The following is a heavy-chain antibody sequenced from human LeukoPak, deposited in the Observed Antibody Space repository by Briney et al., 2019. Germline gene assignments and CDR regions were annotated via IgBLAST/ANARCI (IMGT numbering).Heavy chain of an antibody. CDR2: ISSSGSII. CDR1: GFSFSTYS. CDR3: ARGSVVDESGSYYRWFDL. V-gene: IGHV3-48*04. Sequence: TGGSLRLSCVVSGFSFSTYSLNWIRQAPGKGLEWVSYISSSGSIIYYADSVKGRFTISRDNAKNSLYLQMNGLRAEDTAVYYCARGSVVDESGSYYRWFDLWGQGSLVTVS. D-gene: IGHD3-10*01. J-gene: IGHJ5*01.